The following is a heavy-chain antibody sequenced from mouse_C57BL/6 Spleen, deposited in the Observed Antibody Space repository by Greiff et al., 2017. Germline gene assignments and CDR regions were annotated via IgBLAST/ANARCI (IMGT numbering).Heavy chain of an antibody. Sequence: VQLQHPGTDLVKPGASVKLSCKASGYNFTSYWMHWVKQRPGQGLEWIGNINPTNGGTNYNDKFKSQATLPVNKSSRTPYMQLSSLTSVDSAVYECAKAGSSDLYCAMDYWGQGTSVTVSS. V-gene: IGHV1-53*01. CDR3: AKAGSSDLYCAMDY. D-gene: IGHD1-1*01. CDR1: GYNFTSYW. J-gene: IGHJ4*01. CDR2: INPTNGGT.